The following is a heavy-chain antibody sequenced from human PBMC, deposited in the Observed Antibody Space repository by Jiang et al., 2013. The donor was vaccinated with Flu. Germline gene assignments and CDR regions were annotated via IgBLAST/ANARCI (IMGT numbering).Heavy chain of an antibody. CDR2: K. J-gene: IGHJ4*02. V-gene: IGHV3-7*01. Sequence: KYYVNSVKGRFTISRDNAKNSLYLQITGLRAEDTAVYYCARDDSSGYNPEYCFDYWGQGTLVTVSS. D-gene: IGHD3-22*01. CDR3: ARDDSSGYNPEYCFDY.